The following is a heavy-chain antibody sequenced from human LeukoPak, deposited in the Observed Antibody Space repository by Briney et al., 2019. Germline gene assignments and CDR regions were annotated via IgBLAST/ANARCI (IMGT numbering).Heavy chain of an antibody. CDR1: GASISSYY. J-gene: IGHJ4*02. D-gene: IGHD3-3*01. Sequence: SETLSLTCTVSGASISSYYWSWIRQPPGKGLEWIGYIYTSGSTTYNTSLKSRVTISVDTSKLQGALKLNSVTAADISVYDCARLFTIFGALDYWGQGTLVPVSS. V-gene: IGHV4-4*09. CDR2: IYTSGST. CDR3: ARLFTIFGALDY.